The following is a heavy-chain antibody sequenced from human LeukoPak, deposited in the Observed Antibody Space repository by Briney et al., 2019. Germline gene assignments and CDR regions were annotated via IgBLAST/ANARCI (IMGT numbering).Heavy chain of an antibody. Sequence: SQTLSLTCTVSGGSINSGDYYWTWIRQPPGKGLEWIGYIYYSGSTNYNPSLKSRVTISVDTSKNQFSLKLSSVTAADTAVYYCARAIGYSLDYWGQGTLVTVSS. V-gene: IGHV4-30-4*01. J-gene: IGHJ4*02. CDR1: GGSINSGDYY. D-gene: IGHD5-18*01. CDR2: IYYSGST. CDR3: ARAIGYSLDY.